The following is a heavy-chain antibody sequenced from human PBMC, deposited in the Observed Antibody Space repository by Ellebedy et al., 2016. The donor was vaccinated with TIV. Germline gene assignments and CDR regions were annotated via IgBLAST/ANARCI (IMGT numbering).Heavy chain of an antibody. CDR2: TKEDGSDK. CDR3: ASFEKQDV. Sequence: GESLKISCAAWGFSFSNFWMSWVRQAPGRGLEWVATTKEDGSDKYYVDSVKGRFTISRDNAKNSLYLQMNSLRAEDTAVYYCASFEKQDVWGQGTTVTVSS. D-gene: IGHD3-9*01. CDR1: GFSFSNFW. V-gene: IGHV3-7*02. J-gene: IGHJ6*02.